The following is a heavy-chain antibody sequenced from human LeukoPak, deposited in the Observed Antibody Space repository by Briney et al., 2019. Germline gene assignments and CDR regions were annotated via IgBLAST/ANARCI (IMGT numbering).Heavy chain of an antibody. CDR2: IWHDGSHK. CDR3: AREIFGSGSYPVY. D-gene: IGHD3-10*01. CDR1: GFAFNTYA. Sequence: PGRSLRLSCAASGFAFNTYAMHWVRQAPGKGLEWVTLIWHDGSHKFYIDSVRGRFTISRDNSRNTVYLQMNGLRAEDTAVYYCAREIFGSGSYPVYWGQGTLVTVSS. V-gene: IGHV3-33*01. J-gene: IGHJ4*02.